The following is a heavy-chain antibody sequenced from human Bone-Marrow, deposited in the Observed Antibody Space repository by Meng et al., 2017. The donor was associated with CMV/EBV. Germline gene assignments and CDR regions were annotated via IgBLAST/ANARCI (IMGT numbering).Heavy chain of an antibody. Sequence: SETLSLTCTVSGGSISSYYWSWIRQPPGKGLEWIGYIYYSGSTNYNPSLKSRVTISVDTSKNQFSLKLSSVTAADTAVYYCARAGLRSGYYFFEDYYYYYGMDVWGQGTSVTFSS. V-gene: IGHV4-59*01. J-gene: IGHJ6*02. CDR2: IYYSGST. D-gene: IGHD3-3*01. CDR1: GGSISSYY. CDR3: ARAGLRSGYYFFEDYYYYYGMDV.